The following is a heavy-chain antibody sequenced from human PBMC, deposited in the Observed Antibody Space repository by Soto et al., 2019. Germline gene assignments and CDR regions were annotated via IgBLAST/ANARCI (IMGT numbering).Heavy chain of an antibody. Sequence: GGSLRLSCAASGFTFSSYGMHWVRQAPGKGLEWVAGISYDGSNKYYADSVKGRFTISRDNCKNTLYLQMNSLRAEDTAVYYCAIKFWRGPNRYVFDSSVQGQMVTV. J-gene: IGHJ3*02. CDR2: ISYDGSNK. D-gene: IGHD3-3*01. CDR3: AIKFWRGPNRYVFDS. V-gene: IGHV3-30*03. CDR1: GFTFSSYG.